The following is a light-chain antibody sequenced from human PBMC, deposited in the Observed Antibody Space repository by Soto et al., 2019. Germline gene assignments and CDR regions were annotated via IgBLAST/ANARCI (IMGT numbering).Light chain of an antibody. Sequence: QSALTQPASVSGSPGQSITISCTGTSSDVGGYNYVSWYQHHPGKAPKLMIYDVSNRPSGVSNRFYGSKSDNTAALTISGLQAEDEAYYYGSSYTSTNTVVFGGGTKLTVL. CDR3: SSYTSTNTVV. V-gene: IGLV2-14*03. CDR2: DVS. CDR1: SSDVGGYNY. J-gene: IGLJ2*01.